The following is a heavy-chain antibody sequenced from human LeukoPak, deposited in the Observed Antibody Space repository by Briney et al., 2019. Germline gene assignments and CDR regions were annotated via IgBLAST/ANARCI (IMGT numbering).Heavy chain of an antibody. D-gene: IGHD2-15*01. CDR1: GGTFSSYA. V-gene: IGHV1-69*04. CDR2: IIPTFGIA. CDR3: ARGYVSGPEVG. J-gene: IGHJ4*02. Sequence: ASVKVSCKASGGTFSSYAISWVRQAPGQGLEWMGRIIPTFGIANYAQKFQGRVTITADKSTSTAYMELSSLRSEDTAVYYCARGYVSGPEVGWGQGTLVTVSS.